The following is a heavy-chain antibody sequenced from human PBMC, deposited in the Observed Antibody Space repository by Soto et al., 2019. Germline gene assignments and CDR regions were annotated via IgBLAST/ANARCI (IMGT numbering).Heavy chain of an antibody. CDR3: AKEVIGSGSYTSYHHYGMDD. Sequence: EVQMLESGGGLVHPGGSLRLSCAASGFTFSNYAMHWVRQAPGKGLEWVSYISGSGRNTYYADSVKGRLTISRDSSKNPLYLQINSLGVEATGVYSCAKEVIGSGSYTSYHHYGMDDWGQGTRVNVSS. J-gene: IGHJ6*02. CDR2: ISGSGRNT. CDR1: GFTFSNYA. V-gene: IGHV3-23*01. D-gene: IGHD3-10*01.